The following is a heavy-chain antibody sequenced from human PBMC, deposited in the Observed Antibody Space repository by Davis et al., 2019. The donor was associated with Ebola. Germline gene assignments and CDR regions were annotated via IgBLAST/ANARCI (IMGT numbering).Heavy chain of an antibody. CDR3: ARLDTSLDY. V-gene: IGHV4-4*08. CDR2: IDNTGNS. Sequence: PSETLSLTCSVSGASVTSFYWNWIRQSPGKGLEWIGYIDNTGNSNYNPSLKSRVTMSVDTSKNQFSLKLSSVTAADTAVYYCARLDTSLDYWGQGTLVTVSS. CDR1: GASVTSFY. J-gene: IGHJ4*02.